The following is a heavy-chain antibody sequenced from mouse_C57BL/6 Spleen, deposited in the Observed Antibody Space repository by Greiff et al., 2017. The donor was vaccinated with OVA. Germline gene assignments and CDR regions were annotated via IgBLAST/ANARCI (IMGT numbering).Heavy chain of an antibody. CDR1: GFTFSSYA. D-gene: IGHD6-2*01. Sequence: EVKLMESGEGLVKPGGSLKLSCAASGFTFSSYAMSWVRQTPEKRLEWVAYISSGGDYIYYADTVKGRFTISRDNARNTLYLQMSSLKSEDTAMYYCTREGVSLYYFDYWGQGTTLTVSS. V-gene: IGHV5-9-1*02. J-gene: IGHJ2*01. CDR3: TREGVSLYYFDY. CDR2: ISSGGDYI.